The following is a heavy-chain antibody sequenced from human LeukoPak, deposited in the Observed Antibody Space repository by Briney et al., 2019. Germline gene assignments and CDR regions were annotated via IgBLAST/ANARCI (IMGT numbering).Heavy chain of an antibody. D-gene: IGHD4-17*01. Sequence: PGGSLRLSCAASGFTFSSYAMSWVRQAPGKGLEWVSAISGSGGSTYYTDSVKGRFTISRDNSKKTLYLQMSSLRAEDTGVYYCVKAATVTIHDNYDGMDVWGQGTTVTVSS. V-gene: IGHV3-23*01. J-gene: IGHJ6*02. CDR2: ISGSGGST. CDR3: VKAATVTIHDNYDGMDV. CDR1: GFTFSSYA.